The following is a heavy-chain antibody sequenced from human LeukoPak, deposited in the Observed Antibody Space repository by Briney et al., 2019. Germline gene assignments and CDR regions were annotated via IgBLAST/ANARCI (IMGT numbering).Heavy chain of an antibody. CDR1: GFTFSDYY. Sequence: PGGSLRLSCAASGFTFSDYYMSWIRQAPGKGLEWVSYISSSGSTIYYADSVKGRFTISRDNAKNSLYLQMNSLRAEDTAVYYCARDNLFVGRYYYDSSGYFGMDVWGQGTTVTVSS. CDR2: ISSSGSTI. V-gene: IGHV3-11*01. D-gene: IGHD3-22*01. J-gene: IGHJ6*02. CDR3: ARDNLFVGRYYYDSSGYFGMDV.